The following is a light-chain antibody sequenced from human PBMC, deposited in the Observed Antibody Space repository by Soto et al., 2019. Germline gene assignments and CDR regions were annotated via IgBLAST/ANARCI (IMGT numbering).Light chain of an antibody. J-gene: IGKJ3*01. V-gene: IGKV3-20*01. Sequence: EIVLTQSPGTLSLSPGERATLSCRASQSVSRNSLAWYQQKPGQAPRLLIYGASSRATDIPDRFSGSGSGTDFTLIVSRLEPEDFAVYFCQQYGTSPPTCGPGTKVDIK. CDR2: GAS. CDR1: QSVSRNS. CDR3: QQYGTSPPT.